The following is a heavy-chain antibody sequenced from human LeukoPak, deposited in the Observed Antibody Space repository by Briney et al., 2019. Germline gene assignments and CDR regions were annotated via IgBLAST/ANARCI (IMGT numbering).Heavy chain of an antibody. D-gene: IGHD1-1*01. J-gene: IGHJ4*02. V-gene: IGHV1-8*01. CDR3: ARVWSLERWPSDY. Sequence: GASVKVSCKASGYTFTSYDINWVRQATGQGLEWMGWMNPNSGNTGYAQKFQGRVTMTRNTSISTAYMELSSLRSEDTAVYYCARVWSLERWPSDYWGQGTLVTVSS. CDR2: MNPNSGNT. CDR1: GYTFTSYD.